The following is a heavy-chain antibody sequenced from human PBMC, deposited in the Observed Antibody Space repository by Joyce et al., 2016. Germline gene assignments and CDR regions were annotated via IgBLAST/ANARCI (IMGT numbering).Heavy chain of an antibody. CDR1: GGSFSGYY. D-gene: IGHD4-11*01. J-gene: IGHJ4*02. CDR2: INHSGST. V-gene: IGHV4-34*01. Sequence: QVQLQQWGTGLLKPSETLSLTCAVYGGSFSGYYWSWIRQPPGKGLEWMGEINHSGSTNYNPSLESRFTISVDTSKNQFSLRLSSVTAADTAVYYCARGLSAFDYSNYAGYDYWGQGTLVTVSS. CDR3: ARGLSAFDYSNYAGYDY.